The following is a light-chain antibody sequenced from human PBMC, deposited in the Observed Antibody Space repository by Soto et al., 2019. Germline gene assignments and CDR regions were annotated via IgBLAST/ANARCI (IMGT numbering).Light chain of an antibody. V-gene: IGKV3-11*01. CDR3: HQHNNVSSGT. CDR2: DAS. CDR1: QSVWTY. Sequence: EIVLTQSPATLSLYPGERATLSCRASQSVWTYLAWYQQKLGQAPRLLIYDASNRAGGVPARFSGSGSGTDFTLTISSLLPEEVSVYYCHQHNNVSSGTFGQGTRLEIK. J-gene: IGKJ5*01.